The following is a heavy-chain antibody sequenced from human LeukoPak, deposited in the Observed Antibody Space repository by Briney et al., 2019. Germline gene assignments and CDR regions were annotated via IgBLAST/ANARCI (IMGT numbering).Heavy chain of an antibody. V-gene: IGHV4-30-2*01. CDR3: ARDASGYSSSWHDNDY. D-gene: IGHD6-13*01. J-gene: IGHJ4*02. Sequence: PSETLSLTCTVSGVSLSSPGYYWPWIRQPPGKGLEWIGYMYHSGDTYYNPSLKSRVTISVDTSKNQFSLKLSSVTAADTAVYYCARDASGYSSSWHDNDYWGQGTLVTVSS. CDR2: MYHSGDT. CDR1: GVSLSSPGYY.